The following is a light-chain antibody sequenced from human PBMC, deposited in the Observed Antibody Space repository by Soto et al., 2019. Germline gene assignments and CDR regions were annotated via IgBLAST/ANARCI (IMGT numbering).Light chain of an antibody. Sequence: QSALTQPASVSGSPGKSITISCTGTNRDVGSYNLVSWYQQRPGEAPKLIISEVRNRPSGISYRFTGSKSGNTASLTISGLHAEDEADYYCSSYTTTSTLVFGGGTKLTVL. CDR3: SSYTTTSTLV. V-gene: IGLV2-14*01. CDR1: NRDVGSYNL. J-gene: IGLJ3*02. CDR2: EVR.